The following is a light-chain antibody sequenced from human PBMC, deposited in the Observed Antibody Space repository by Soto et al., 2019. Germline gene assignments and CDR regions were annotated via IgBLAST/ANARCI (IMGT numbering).Light chain of an antibody. V-gene: IGLV8-61*01. Sequence: QTVVTQEPSLSVSPGGTVTLTCGLSSGSVSTNFYPTWYQQTPGQAPRTLIYSTNTRSSGVPDRFSGSILENKAALTITGAQADDECDYYCILYMGRGIWVFGGGTTVTVL. CDR1: SGSVSTNFY. CDR3: ILYMGRGIWV. CDR2: STN. J-gene: IGLJ3*02.